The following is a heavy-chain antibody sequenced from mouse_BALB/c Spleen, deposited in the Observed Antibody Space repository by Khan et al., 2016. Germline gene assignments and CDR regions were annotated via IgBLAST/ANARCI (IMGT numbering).Heavy chain of an antibody. J-gene: IGHJ3*01. D-gene: IGHD1-2*01. Sequence: EVKLLESGGGLVQPGGSLKLSCAASGFAFSRYWMSWVRQAPGKGLEWIGEINPDSSTINYTPSLKDKFIISRDNAKNTLYMQMSKVTSEDTALYYCARLHYFGRFAYWGQGTLVTVS. CDR1: GFAFSRYW. CDR2: INPDSSTI. CDR3: ARLHYFGRFAY. V-gene: IGHV4-1*02.